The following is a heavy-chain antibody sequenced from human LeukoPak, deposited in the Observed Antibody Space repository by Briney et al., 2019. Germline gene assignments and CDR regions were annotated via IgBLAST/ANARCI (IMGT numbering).Heavy chain of an antibody. Sequence: GGSLRLSCAASGFTFSSYSMNWVRQAPGKGLEWVSSISSSSSYIYYADSVKGRFTISRDNAKNSLYLKMNSLRAEDTAVYYCARAPPYCSSTSCTSDYWGQGTLVTVSS. D-gene: IGHD2-2*01. CDR2: ISSSSSYI. J-gene: IGHJ4*02. CDR3: ARAPPYCSSTSCTSDY. CDR1: GFTFSSYS. V-gene: IGHV3-21*01.